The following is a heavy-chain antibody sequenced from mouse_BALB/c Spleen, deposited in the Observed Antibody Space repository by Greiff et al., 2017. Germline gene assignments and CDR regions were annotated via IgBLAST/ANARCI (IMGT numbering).Heavy chain of an antibody. J-gene: IGHJ2*01. Sequence: QVQLKQPGAELVKPGASVKLSCKASGYTFTSYWMHWVKQRPGQGLEWIGEIDPSDSYTNYNQKFKGKATLTVDKSSSTAYMQLSSLTSEDSAVYYCARSGGLRLRYFDYWGQGTTLTVSS. CDR2: IDPSDSYT. CDR3: ARSGGLRLRYFDY. CDR1: GYTFTSYW. V-gene: IGHV1-69*02. D-gene: IGHD1-2*01.